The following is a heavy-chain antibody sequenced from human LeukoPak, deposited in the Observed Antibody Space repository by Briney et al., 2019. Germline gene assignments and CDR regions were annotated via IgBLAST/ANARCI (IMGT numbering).Heavy chain of an antibody. CDR2: IYTSGST. Sequence: SETLSLTCSVSGGSISSYYWRWLPQPAGKGLEWIGRIYTSGSTNYNPSLKSRVTISVDTSNNQFSVKLSSVTAADTAVYYCARFGPVGAFDIWGQGTMVTVSS. D-gene: IGHD3/OR15-3a*01. CDR1: GGSISSYY. J-gene: IGHJ3*02. V-gene: IGHV4-4*07. CDR3: ARFGPVGAFDI.